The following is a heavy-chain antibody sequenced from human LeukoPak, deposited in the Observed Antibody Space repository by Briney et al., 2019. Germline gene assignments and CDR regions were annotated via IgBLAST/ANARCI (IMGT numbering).Heavy chain of an antibody. CDR2: INHSGST. Sequence: SETLSLTCAVYGESFSGDYWSWIRQPPGKGLECIGEINHSGSTNDNPSLKSRVTISVDTSRNQFSLKLSSVTAADTAVYYCARKPRGWFDPWGQGTLVTVSS. J-gene: IGHJ5*02. V-gene: IGHV4-34*01. CDR1: GESFSGDY. CDR3: ARKPRGWFDP.